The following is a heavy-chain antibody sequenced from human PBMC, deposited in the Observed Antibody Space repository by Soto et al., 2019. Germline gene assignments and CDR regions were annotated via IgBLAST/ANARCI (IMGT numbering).Heavy chain of an antibody. D-gene: IGHD5-12*01. Sequence: QVQVVQYGAEVKKPGSSVKVSSKASGGTFSSYAISWVRQAPGHGLEWMGGIIPIFGTANYAQKFQGRVTITADESTSTVYMDLSSLRSEYTAVYYCARENDTAMVTSIVATIDYFDYWGQGTLVTVSS. CDR1: GGTFSSYA. CDR2: IIPIFGTA. J-gene: IGHJ4*02. CDR3: ARENDTAMVTSIVATIDYFDY. V-gene: IGHV1-69*01.